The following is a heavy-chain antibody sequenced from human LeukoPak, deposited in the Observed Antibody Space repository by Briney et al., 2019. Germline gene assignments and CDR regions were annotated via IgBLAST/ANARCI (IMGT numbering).Heavy chain of an antibody. V-gene: IGHV1-8*03. Sequence: ASVKVSCKTSGYTFTSYHINWVRQATGQGLEWMGWMNPYSGDRGYAQNFQGRVSITSDASIGTAYMELSSLRSDDTAVYFCARTTSSTASGYDYWGQGTLVTVSS. CDR2: MNPYSGDR. CDR3: ARTTSSTASGYDY. D-gene: IGHD6-25*01. J-gene: IGHJ4*02. CDR1: GYTFTSYH.